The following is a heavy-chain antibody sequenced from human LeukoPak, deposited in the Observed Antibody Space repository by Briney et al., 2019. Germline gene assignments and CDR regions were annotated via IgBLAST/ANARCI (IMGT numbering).Heavy chain of an antibody. CDR3: ARYCSSTSCRWFDP. J-gene: IGHJ5*02. Sequence: SQTLSLTCTVSGGSISSGGYYWSWIRQHPGKGLEWIGYIYYTGSTYYNPSLKSRVIISVDTSKNQFSLKLNSVTAADTAIYYCARYCSSTSCRWFDPWGQGTLVTVSS. D-gene: IGHD2-2*01. CDR2: IYYTGST. V-gene: IGHV4-31*03. CDR1: GGSISSGGYY.